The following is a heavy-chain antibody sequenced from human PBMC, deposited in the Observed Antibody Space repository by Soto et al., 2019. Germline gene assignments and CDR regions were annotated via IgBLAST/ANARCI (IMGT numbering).Heavy chain of an antibody. CDR2: FSATSENT. J-gene: IGHJ4*02. D-gene: IGHD6-19*01. CDR3: AKARDQQWVRLPFDY. Sequence: EVQLLESGGGLVQPGGSLRLSCVGSGFFFSSYTMTWVRQAPGKGLEWVSSFSATSENTYYEDSVRGRFTISRDNSKNTPFLQMNSLTAEDTAMYYCAKARDQQWVRLPFDYWGQGILVIVSS. V-gene: IGHV3-23*01. CDR1: GFFFSSYT.